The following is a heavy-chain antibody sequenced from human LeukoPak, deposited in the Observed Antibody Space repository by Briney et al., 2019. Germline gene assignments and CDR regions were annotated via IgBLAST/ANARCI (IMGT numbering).Heavy chain of an antibody. Sequence: PSETLSLTCTVSGGSISSGGYYWSWIRKHPGKGLEWIGYIYYSGSTYYNPSLKSRVTISVDTSKNQFSLKLSSVTAADTAVYYCARAHVDIVATTQGGYFDYWGQGTLVTVSS. D-gene: IGHD5-12*01. J-gene: IGHJ4*02. CDR3: ARAHVDIVATTQGGYFDY. CDR2: IYYSGST. CDR1: GGSISSGGYY. V-gene: IGHV4-31*03.